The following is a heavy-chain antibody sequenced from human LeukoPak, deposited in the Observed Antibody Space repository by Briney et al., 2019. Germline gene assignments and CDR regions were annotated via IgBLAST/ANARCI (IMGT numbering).Heavy chain of an antibody. CDR2: IKHDGSEK. D-gene: IGHD3-3*01. CDR1: GFTFSSSA. CDR3: ATDRGWRTSGYYLYYFEY. J-gene: IGHJ4*02. V-gene: IGHV3-7*01. Sequence: GGSLRLSCAASGFTFSSSAMSWVRQAPGKGLEWVASIKHDGSEKYYVDSVRGRFTISRDNTMNSLYLQMSSLRAEDTAVYYCATDRGWRTSGYYLYYFEYWGQGTLVAFSS.